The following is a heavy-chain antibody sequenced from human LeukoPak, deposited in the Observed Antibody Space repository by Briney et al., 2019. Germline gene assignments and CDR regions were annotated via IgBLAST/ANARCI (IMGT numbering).Heavy chain of an antibody. V-gene: IGHV4-39*01. CDR2: IYYSGST. Sequence: SETLFLTCTVSGGSISSSSYYWGWIRQPPGKGLEWIGSIYYSGSTYYNPSLKSRVTISVDTSKNQFSLKLSSVTAADTAVYYCARLKDSSDAFDIWGQGTMVTVSS. CDR3: ARLKDSSDAFDI. J-gene: IGHJ3*02. CDR1: GGSISSSSYY. D-gene: IGHD2-15*01.